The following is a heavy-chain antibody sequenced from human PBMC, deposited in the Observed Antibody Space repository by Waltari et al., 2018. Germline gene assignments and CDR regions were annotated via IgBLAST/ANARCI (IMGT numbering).Heavy chain of an antibody. CDR1: GGSFSGYY. J-gene: IGHJ6*02. Sequence: QVQLQQWGAGLLKPSETLSLTCAVYGGSFSGYYWSWIRQPPGKGLAWIGEINPRGSTNYNPPRKSRVTIAVDTSKNQFSLKLSSVTAADTAVYYCASRHKEGYATGDYYYGMDVWGQGTTVTVSS. D-gene: IGHD2-2*01. V-gene: IGHV4-34*01. CDR3: ASRHKEGYATGDYYYGMDV. CDR2: INPRGST.